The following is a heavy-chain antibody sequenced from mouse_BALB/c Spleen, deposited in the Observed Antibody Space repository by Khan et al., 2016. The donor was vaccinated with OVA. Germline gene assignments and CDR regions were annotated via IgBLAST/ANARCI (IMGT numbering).Heavy chain of an antibody. D-gene: IGHD2-1*01. J-gene: IGHJ4*01. CDR1: GYTFTSYY. CDR2: IYPGNINT. Sequence: QVQLQQSGPELVKPGASVRISCKASGYTFTSYYINWVKQRPGQGLAWIGWIYPGNINTGYNEKFKGKATLTADKSSSTAYMQLSSLPYEASAVXFCARWGGNYPSYAMDYWGQGTSVTVSS. V-gene: IGHV1S56*01. CDR3: ARWGGNYPSYAMDY.